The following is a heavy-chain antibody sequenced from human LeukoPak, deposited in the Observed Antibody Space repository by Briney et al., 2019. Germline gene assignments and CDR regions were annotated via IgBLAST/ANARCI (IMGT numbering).Heavy chain of an antibody. D-gene: IGHD6-13*01. V-gene: IGHV3-48*04. Sequence: GRSLRLSWAASGFTFSSYSMNWVSQAPGKGLEWVSYISSSSSTIYYADSVKGRFTISRDHAKNTLYLQMNSLRAEDTAVYYCARDLVGYSGSWYSYAFDIWGQGTMVTVSS. CDR3: ARDLVGYSGSWYSYAFDI. CDR1: GFTFSSYS. J-gene: IGHJ3*02. CDR2: ISSSSSTI.